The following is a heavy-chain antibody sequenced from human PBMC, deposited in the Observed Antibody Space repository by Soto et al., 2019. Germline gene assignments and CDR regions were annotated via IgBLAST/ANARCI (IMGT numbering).Heavy chain of an antibody. J-gene: IGHJ6*02. Sequence: GESLKISCKGSGYSFTSYWIGWVRQMPGKGLEWMGIIYPGDSDTRYSPSFQGQVTISADKSISTAYLQWSSLKASDTAMYYCARHQYSSSRYYYYYYGMDVWGQGTTVTVSS. CDR2: IYPGDSDT. V-gene: IGHV5-51*01. CDR1: GYSFTSYW. D-gene: IGHD6-6*01. CDR3: ARHQYSSSRYYYYYYGMDV.